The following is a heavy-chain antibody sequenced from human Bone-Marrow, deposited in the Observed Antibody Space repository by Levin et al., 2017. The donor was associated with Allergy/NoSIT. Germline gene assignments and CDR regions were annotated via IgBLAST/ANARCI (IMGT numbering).Heavy chain of an antibody. CDR2: INPNSGGT. J-gene: IGHJ6*02. D-gene: IGHD1-26*01. CDR3: ARSFIVGSSRAGLDV. Sequence: GESLKISCKTSGYTFTDHYIQWVRQAPGQGLEWMGWINPNSGGTNYAQRFLGRVTMNRDTSTKTVYLELSRLRSDDTAVYYCARSFIVGSSRAGLDVWGQGTTVTVSS. CDR1: GYTFTDHY. V-gene: IGHV1-2*02.